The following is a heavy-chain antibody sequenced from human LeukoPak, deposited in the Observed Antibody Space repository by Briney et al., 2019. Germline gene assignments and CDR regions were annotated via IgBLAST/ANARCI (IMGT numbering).Heavy chain of an antibody. V-gene: IGHV4-34*01. CDR1: GGSFSGYY. D-gene: IGHD2-15*01. J-gene: IGHJ6*04. CDR3: ARVSGSRYCSGGSCYSYYYYGMDV. CDR2: INHSGST. Sequence: SETLSLTCAVYGGSFSGYYWSWIRQPPGKGLEWIGEINHSGSTNYNPSLKSRVTISVDTSKNQFSLKLSSVTAADTAVYYCARVSGSRYCSGGSCYSYYYYGMDVWGKGTTVTVSS.